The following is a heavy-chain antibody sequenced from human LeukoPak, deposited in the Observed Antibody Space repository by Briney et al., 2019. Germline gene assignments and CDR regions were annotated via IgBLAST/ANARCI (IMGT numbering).Heavy chain of an antibody. D-gene: IGHD2-2*01. V-gene: IGHV4-59*01. J-gene: IGHJ5*02. Sequence: SETLSLTCTVSGGSISNYYWSWTRQPPGQGLEWIGYIYYSGSTNYNPSLKSRVTISVDTSKNQFSLKLSSVTAADTAVYYCARDSGSSTHDPWGQGTLVAVSS. CDR1: GGSISNYY. CDR2: IYYSGST. CDR3: ARDSGSSTHDP.